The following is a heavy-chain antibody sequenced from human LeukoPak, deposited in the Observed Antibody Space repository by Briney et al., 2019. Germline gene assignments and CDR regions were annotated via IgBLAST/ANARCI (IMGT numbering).Heavy chain of an antibody. CDR2: ISSSGSTI. D-gene: IGHD3-10*01. Sequence: KSGGSLRLSCAASGFTVSSNYMSWVRQAPGKGLEWVSYISSSGSTIYYADSVKGRFTISRDNAKNSLYLQMNSLRAEDTAVYYCAREMGRGAVHYYYYMDVWGKGTTVTVSS. J-gene: IGHJ6*03. V-gene: IGHV3-11*04. CDR1: GFTVSSNY. CDR3: AREMGRGAVHYYYYMDV.